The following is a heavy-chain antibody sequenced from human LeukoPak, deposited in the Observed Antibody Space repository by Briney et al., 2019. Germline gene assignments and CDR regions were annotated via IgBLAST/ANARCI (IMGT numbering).Heavy chain of an antibody. CDR3: ARVYCSSGSCFEYFQH. V-gene: IGHV3-48*01. CDR2: ISSSSSTI. CDR1: GLTFSSYS. D-gene: IGHD2-15*01. J-gene: IGHJ1*01. Sequence: GGSLRLSCVVSGLTFSSYSMNWVRQAPGKGLEWVSYISSSSSTIYYADSVQGRFTISRDNAKNSLYLQMNSLRVEDTAVYYCARVYCSSGSCFEYFQHWGQGTLVTVSS.